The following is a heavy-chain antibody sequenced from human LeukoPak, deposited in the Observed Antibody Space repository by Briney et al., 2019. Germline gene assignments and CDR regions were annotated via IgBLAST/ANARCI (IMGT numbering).Heavy chain of an antibody. D-gene: IGHD6-13*01. J-gene: IGHJ3*02. CDR2: IYYSGST. Sequence: PSETLSLTCTVSGGSISSSSYYWGWIRQPPGKGLEWIGSIYYSGSTNYNPSLKSRVTISVDKSKNQFSLKLSSVTAADTAVYYCASPYSSSWHDAFDIWGQGTMVTVSS. V-gene: IGHV4-39*07. CDR1: GGSISSSSYY. CDR3: ASPYSSSWHDAFDI.